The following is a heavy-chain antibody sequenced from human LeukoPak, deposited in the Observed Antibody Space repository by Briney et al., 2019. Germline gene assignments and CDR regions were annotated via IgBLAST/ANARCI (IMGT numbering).Heavy chain of an antibody. CDR2: INAGNGNT. CDR3: AKDGGQWLAYFDY. Sequence: PTASVKVSCKASGYTFTSYAMHWVRQAPGQRLEWMGWINAGNGNTKYSQEFQGRVTITRDTSASTAYMELSSLRSEDMAVYYCAKDGGQWLAYFDYWGQGTLVTVSS. D-gene: IGHD6-19*01. J-gene: IGHJ4*02. CDR1: GYTFTSYA. V-gene: IGHV1-3*03.